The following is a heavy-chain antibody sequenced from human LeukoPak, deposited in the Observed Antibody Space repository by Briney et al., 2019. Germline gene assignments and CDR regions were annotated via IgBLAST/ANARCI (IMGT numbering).Heavy chain of an antibody. Sequence: SETLSLTCTVSGGSISSSSYYWGWIRQPPGTGLEWIGSIYYSGSTYYNPSLKSRVTISVDTSKNQFSLKLSSVTAADTAVYYCARGYYGSGSYNNVRNWFDPWGQGTLVTVSS. CDR1: GGSISSSSYY. J-gene: IGHJ5*02. D-gene: IGHD3-10*01. V-gene: IGHV4-39*01. CDR3: ARGYYGSGSYNNVRNWFDP. CDR2: IYYSGST.